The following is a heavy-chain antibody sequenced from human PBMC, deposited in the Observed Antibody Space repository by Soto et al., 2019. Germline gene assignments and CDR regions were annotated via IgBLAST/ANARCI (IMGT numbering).Heavy chain of an antibody. D-gene: IGHD6-6*01. Sequence: QVQLVQSGAEVKKPGSSVKVSCKASGGTFSSYAISWVRQAPGQGLEWMGGIIPIFGTANYAQKFQGRVTITAEKSTSTAYMELSSLRSEDTAVYYSASGSGQLDTPIRYYYGMDVWGQGTTVTVSS. CDR2: IIPIFGTA. CDR1: GGTFSSYA. V-gene: IGHV1-69*06. CDR3: ASGSGQLDTPIRYYYGMDV. J-gene: IGHJ6*02.